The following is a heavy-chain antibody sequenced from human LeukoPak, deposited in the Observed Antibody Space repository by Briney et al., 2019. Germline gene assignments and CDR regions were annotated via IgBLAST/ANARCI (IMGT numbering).Heavy chain of an antibody. D-gene: IGHD3-22*01. V-gene: IGHV3-23*01. CDR2: ISGSGGST. CDR3: AKDLHYYDSSGYLVR. J-gene: IGHJ4*02. Sequence: GGSLRLSCAASGFTFSSYAMSWVRQAPGKGLEWVSAISGSGGSTYYADSGKGRFTISRDNSKNTLCLQMNSLRAEDTAVYYCAKDLHYYDSSGYLVRWGQGTLVTVSS. CDR1: GFTFSSYA.